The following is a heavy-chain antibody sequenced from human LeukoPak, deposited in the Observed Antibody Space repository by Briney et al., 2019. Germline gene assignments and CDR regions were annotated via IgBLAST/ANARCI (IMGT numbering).Heavy chain of an antibody. J-gene: IGHJ4*02. CDR3: ARSKPLGYDF. Sequence: SETLSLTCAVSDYSISSGYYWGRIRQPPGKGLEWIGSIYHSGSTYYNPSLKSRVTISVDTSQNQFSLKLSSVTAADTAVYYCARSKPLGYDFWGQGTLVTVSS. CDR1: DYSISSGYY. V-gene: IGHV4-38-2*01. CDR2: IYHSGST. D-gene: IGHD5-18*01.